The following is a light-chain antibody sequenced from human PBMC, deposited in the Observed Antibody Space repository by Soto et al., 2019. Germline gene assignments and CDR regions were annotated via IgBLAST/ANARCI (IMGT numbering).Light chain of an antibody. CDR3: QQSYSTLIT. V-gene: IGKV1-39*01. J-gene: IGKJ5*01. CDR2: AAS. CDR1: QSISSY. Sequence: DIQMTQSPSSLSASVGDRVTITCRASQSISSYLNWYQQKPGKAPRLLIYAASSLQSAVPSRFSRSGSGTYFTLTISSLQPEDFATYYCQQSYSTLITFGQGTRPEIK.